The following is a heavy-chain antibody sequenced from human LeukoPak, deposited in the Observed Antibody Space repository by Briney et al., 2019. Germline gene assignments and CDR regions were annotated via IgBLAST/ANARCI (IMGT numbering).Heavy chain of an antibody. J-gene: IGHJ5*02. CDR2: MNPNSGNT. CDR3: TGTVAASSDDWFDA. D-gene: IGHD2-15*01. V-gene: IGHV1-8*01. CDR1: GYTFTSYD. Sequence: ASVTASCKASGYTFTSYDINWVRQATGQGLQWMGWMNPNSGNTGYAQKFQGRVTMTRNTSISTAYMELSSLRSEDTAVYYCTGTVAASSDDWFDAWGQGTLVTVSS.